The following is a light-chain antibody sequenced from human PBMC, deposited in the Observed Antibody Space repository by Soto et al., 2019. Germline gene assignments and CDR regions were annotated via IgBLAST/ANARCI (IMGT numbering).Light chain of an antibody. CDR1: QSISNW. V-gene: IGKV1-5*01. Sequence: DIQMTQSPSTLSASVGDRVTITCRPSQSISNWLAWYQQKAGKAPKLLIYDASSLESGVPSRFSGSGSGTEFTLTIGSLQPDDFATYYCQQYNSYSPWTFGQGTKVEIK. CDR3: QQYNSYSPWT. J-gene: IGKJ1*01. CDR2: DAS.